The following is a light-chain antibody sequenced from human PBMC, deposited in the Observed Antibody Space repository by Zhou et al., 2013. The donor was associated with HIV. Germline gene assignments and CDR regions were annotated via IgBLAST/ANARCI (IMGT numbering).Light chain of an antibody. CDR3: QQYGSSSWT. CDR1: QSVATN. CDR2: GAS. Sequence: EIVMTQSPATLSVSSGERATLSCRTSQSVATNLAWYQQKPGQAPRLLIYGASSRATGIPDRFSGSGSGTDFTLTISRLEPEDFAVYYCQQYGSSSWTFGQGTKVEIK. J-gene: IGKJ1*01. V-gene: IGKV3-20*01.